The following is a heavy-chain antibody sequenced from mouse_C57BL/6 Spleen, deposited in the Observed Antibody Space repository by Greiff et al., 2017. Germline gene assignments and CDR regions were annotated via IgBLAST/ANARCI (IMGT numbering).Heavy chain of an antibody. CDR2: INPGSGGT. V-gene: IGHV1-54*01. CDR3: ARGILAANYFDD. Sequence: QVQLKESGAELVRPGTSVKVSCKASGYAFTNYLIEWVKQRPGQGLEWIGVINPGSGGTNYTEKFKGKATLTADKSSSTAYMQLSSLTSEDSAVYFCARGILAANYFDDWGQGTTLTVSS. D-gene: IGHD1-2*01. CDR1: GYAFTNYL. J-gene: IGHJ2*01.